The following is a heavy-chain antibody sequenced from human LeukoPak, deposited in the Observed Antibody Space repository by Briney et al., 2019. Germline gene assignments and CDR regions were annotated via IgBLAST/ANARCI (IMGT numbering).Heavy chain of an antibody. V-gene: IGHV3-30*03. CDR2: ISYDGSNK. CDR1: GFTFSSYG. Sequence: PGRSLRLSCAASGFTFSSYGMHWVRQAPGKGLEWVAVISYDGSNKYYADSVKGRFTISRDNSKNTLYLQMNSLRAEDTAVYYCARAGSIDQGGGFDYWGQGTLVTVSS. D-gene: IGHD2-15*01. CDR3: ARAGSIDQGGGFDY. J-gene: IGHJ4*02.